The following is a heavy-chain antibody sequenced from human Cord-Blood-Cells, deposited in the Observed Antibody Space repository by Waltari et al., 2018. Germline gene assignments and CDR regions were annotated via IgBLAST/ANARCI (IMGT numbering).Heavy chain of an antibody. CDR3: ARELGMGPDAFDI. CDR2: IKPNSGGT. D-gene: IGHD7-27*01. CDR1: GHHFTGYS. Sequence: VPLVQSGAEAKKPGASVNVSCNASGHHFTGYSKHRVSPAPGQGLAWMGWIKPNSGGTNYAQKFQGRVTMTRDTSISTAYMELSRLRSDDTAVYYCARELGMGPDAFDIWGQGTMVTVSS. V-gene: IGHV1-2*02. J-gene: IGHJ3*02.